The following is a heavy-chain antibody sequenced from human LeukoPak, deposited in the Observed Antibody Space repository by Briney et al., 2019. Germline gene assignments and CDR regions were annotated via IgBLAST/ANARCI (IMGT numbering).Heavy chain of an antibody. CDR1: GYTFTGYY. CDR3: ARELSPRYYYDSSGYYSSVDY. CDR2: INPNSGGT. J-gene: IGHJ4*02. V-gene: IGHV1-2*02. Sequence: ASVKVSCKASGYTFTGYYMHWVRQAPGQGLEWMGWINPNSGGTNYAQKFQGRVTMTRDTSISTAYMELSRLRSDDTAVYYCARELSPRYYYDSSGYYSSVDYWGQRTLVTVSS. D-gene: IGHD3-22*01.